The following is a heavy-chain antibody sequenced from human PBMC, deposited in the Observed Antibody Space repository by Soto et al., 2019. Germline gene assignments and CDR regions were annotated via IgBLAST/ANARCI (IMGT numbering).Heavy chain of an antibody. CDR1: GFTFSSYS. CDR3: ARDAARYCSSTSCPYDY. V-gene: IGHV3-21*01. CDR2: ISSSSSYI. J-gene: IGHJ4*02. D-gene: IGHD2-2*01. Sequence: GGSLRLSCAASGFTFSSYSLNWVRQAPGKGLEWVSSISSSSSYIYYADSLKGRFTISRDNAKNSLYLQMNSLRAEDTAVYYCARDAARYCSSTSCPYDYWGPGILVTVSS.